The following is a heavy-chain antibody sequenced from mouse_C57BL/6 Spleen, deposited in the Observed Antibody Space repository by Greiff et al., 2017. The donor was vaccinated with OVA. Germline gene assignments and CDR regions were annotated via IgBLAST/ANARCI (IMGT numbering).Heavy chain of an antibody. Sequence: VQLQASGPGMVKPSQSLSLTCTVTGYSITSGYDWHWIRHFPGNKLEWMGYISYSGSTNYNPSLKSRISITHDTSKNHFFLKLNSVTTEDTATYYCAREFLGAWVAYWGQGTLVTVSA. CDR3: AREFLGAWVAY. V-gene: IGHV3-1*01. CDR1: GYSITSGYD. D-gene: IGHD3-3*01. CDR2: ISYSGST. J-gene: IGHJ3*01.